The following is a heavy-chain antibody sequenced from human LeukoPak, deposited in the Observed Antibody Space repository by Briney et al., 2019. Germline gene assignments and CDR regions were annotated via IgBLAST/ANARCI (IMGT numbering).Heavy chain of an antibody. D-gene: IGHD3-22*01. Sequence: SETLSLTCTVSGGSISSYYWSWIRQPPGKGLEWIGYIYYSGSTNYNPFLKSRVTISVDTSKNQFSLKLSSVTAADTAVYYCARYGYYDSSGYYAFDYWGQGTLVTVSS. CDR2: IYYSGST. CDR1: GGSISSYY. V-gene: IGHV4-59*01. CDR3: ARYGYYDSSGYYAFDY. J-gene: IGHJ4*02.